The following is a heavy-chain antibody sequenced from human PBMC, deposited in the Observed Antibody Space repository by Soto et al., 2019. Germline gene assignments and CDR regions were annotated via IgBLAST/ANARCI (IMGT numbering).Heavy chain of an antibody. J-gene: IGHJ1*01. CDR1: GGSISSGGYY. Sequence: SETLSLTCTVSGGSISSGGYYWSWIRQHPGKGLEWIGYIYYSGSTYYNPSLTSRVTISVDTSKNQFSLKLSSVTAADTAVYYCARTWLNDAEYFQHWGQGTLVTVSS. CDR3: ARTWLNDAEYFQH. V-gene: IGHV4-31*03. CDR2: IYYSGST. D-gene: IGHD5-12*01.